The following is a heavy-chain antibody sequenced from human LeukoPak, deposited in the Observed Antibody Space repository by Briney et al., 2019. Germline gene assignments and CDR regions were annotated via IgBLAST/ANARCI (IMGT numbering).Heavy chain of an antibody. J-gene: IGHJ4*02. CDR1: GFTFSVYS. D-gene: IGHD3-16*01. CDR2: ITSNSATI. Sequence: PGGSLRLSCAASGFTFSVYSMNWVRQPPGMGLEWVSYITSNSATIQYADSVKGRFTISRDNAKNSLSVQMNSLRDEDTAVYYCARSVGGHFDYWGQGMLVTVSS. V-gene: IGHV3-48*02. CDR3: ARSVGGHFDY.